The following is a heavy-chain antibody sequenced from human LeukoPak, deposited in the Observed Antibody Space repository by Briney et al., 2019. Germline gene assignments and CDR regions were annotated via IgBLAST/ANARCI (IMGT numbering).Heavy chain of an antibody. V-gene: IGHV4-59*01. Sequence: SETLSLTCTVSGGSISGDHWNWIRQPPGKGLEWIGNIYYSGSTKYNPSLNSRVTISVDTSKNQFSLKLSSVTAADTAVYYCARLGHCSGGSCSYYFDYWGQGTLVTVSS. CDR1: GGSISGDH. J-gene: IGHJ4*02. CDR2: IYYSGST. D-gene: IGHD2-15*01. CDR3: ARLGHCSGGSCSYYFDY.